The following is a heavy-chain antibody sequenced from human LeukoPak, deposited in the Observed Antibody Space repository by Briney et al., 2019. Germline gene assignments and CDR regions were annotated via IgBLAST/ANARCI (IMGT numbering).Heavy chain of an antibody. V-gene: IGHV4-4*07. J-gene: IGHJ6*03. CDR2: IFASGGT. D-gene: IGHD2-21*02. CDR3: ARAWVTGIKNYYYYYMDV. CDR1: GGSISSFY. Sequence: SETLSLTCSVSGGSISSFYWSWVRPPAGKGLEWIGRIFASGGTSYNPSLKSRVTISVDKSKNQFSLNLSSVTAADTAVYFCARAWVTGIKNYYYYYMDVWGKGTTVTVSS.